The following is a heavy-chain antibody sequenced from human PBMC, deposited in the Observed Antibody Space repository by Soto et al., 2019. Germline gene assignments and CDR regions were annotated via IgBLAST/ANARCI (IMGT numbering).Heavy chain of an antibody. J-gene: IGHJ5*02. CDR2: IIPIFGTA. D-gene: IGHD3-3*01. Sequence: ASVKVSCKASGGTFSSYAISWVRQAPGQGLEWMGGIIPIFGTANYAQKFQGRVTITADKSTSTAYMELSSLRSEDTAVYYCARNLRDTISGVVINPFDPWGQGTLVTVSS. CDR3: ARNLRDTISGVVINPFDP. V-gene: IGHV1-69*06. CDR1: GGTFSSYA.